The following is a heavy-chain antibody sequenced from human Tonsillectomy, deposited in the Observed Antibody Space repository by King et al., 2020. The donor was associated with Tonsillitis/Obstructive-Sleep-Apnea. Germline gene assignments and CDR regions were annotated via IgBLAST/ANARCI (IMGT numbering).Heavy chain of an antibody. CDR3: ASDRVPAVIYLGDY. D-gene: IGHD2-2*02. V-gene: IGHV1-18*01. CDR2: ISAYNDNT. CDR1: GYTFTSYG. J-gene: IGHJ4*02. Sequence: QLVQSGAEVKKPGASVYVSCKASGYTFTSYGLSWVRQAPGQVLEWMGWISAYNDNTNYAQKFQGRVTMTTDTSTSTAYIQLRNLRSDDTAVYYCASDRVPAVIYLGDYWGQGTLVTVSS.